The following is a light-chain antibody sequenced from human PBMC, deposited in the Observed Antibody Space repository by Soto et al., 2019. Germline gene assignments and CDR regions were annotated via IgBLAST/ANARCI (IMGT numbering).Light chain of an antibody. J-gene: IGKJ2*01. CDR3: QQYENSVMYT. CDR2: DVS. Sequence: EIVLTQTPATQSLSPGERATLSCRASQSVRSSFFAWYQQKPGQAPRLLIFDVSIRATGIPDRFSGSGSGTDFTLTINRLEPEDFAVYYCQQYENSVMYTFGQGTKLEIK. V-gene: IGKV3-20*01. CDR1: QSVRSSF.